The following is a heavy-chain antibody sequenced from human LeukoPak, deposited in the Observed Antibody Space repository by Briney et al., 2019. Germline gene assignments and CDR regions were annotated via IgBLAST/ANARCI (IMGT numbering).Heavy chain of an antibody. CDR2: ISSRGSTI. CDR1: GFTFSDYY. CDR3: ARALRLWFGEPLDDY. V-gene: IGHV3-11*01. J-gene: IGHJ4*02. Sequence: GGSLRLSCAASGFTFSDYYMSWIRPAPGKGLEWLSYISSRGSTIYYTDSVKGRFTISRDNAESSLYLQMNSRRAEDTAVYYCARALRLWFGEPLDDYWGQGTLVTVSS. D-gene: IGHD3-10*01.